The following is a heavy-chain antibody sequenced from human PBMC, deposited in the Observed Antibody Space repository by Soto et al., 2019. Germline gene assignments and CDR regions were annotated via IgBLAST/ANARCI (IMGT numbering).Heavy chain of an antibody. J-gene: IGHJ6*02. V-gene: IGHV3-66*01. D-gene: IGHD5-18*01. Sequence: GGSLRLSCAASGFNVSSNYMSWVRQTPGKGLEWVSVIYSGGSTYYADSVKGRFTISRDNSKNTLYLQMNSLRAADTAVYYCASRVDTDYYYYGMDVWGQGPTVTGSS. CDR1: GFNVSSNY. CDR3: ASRVDTDYYYYGMDV. CDR2: IYSGGST.